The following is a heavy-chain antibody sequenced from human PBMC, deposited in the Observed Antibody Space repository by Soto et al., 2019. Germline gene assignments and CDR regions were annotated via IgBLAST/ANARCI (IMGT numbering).Heavy chain of an antibody. CDR1: GGTFSSYA. D-gene: IGHD3-3*02. V-gene: IGHV1-69*12. CDR3: ARDNGRPQLVGNYYYITDV. CDR2: IIPLFRTP. J-gene: IGHJ6*02. Sequence: QVQLVQSGAEVKEPGSSVKVSCQASGGTFSSYALSWVRQAPGQGLEWMGGIIPLFRTPDYAQKFQGRVTITADESTRTADMEMSSLRSEDTAIYYCARDNGRPQLVGNYYYITDVWGQGTTITVSS.